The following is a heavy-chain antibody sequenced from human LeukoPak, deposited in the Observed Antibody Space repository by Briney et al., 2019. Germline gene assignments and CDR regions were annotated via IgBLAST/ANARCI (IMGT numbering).Heavy chain of an antibody. CDR2: IGRSSSYI. D-gene: IGHD6-19*01. CDR1: GFTFSSYS. V-gene: IGHV3-21*04. CDR3: ARVEYSSGWAMGAFDI. J-gene: IGHJ3*02. Sequence: KAGGSLRLSCAASGFTFSSYSMNWVRQAPGKGPEWVSSIGRSSSYIYYTDSVKGRFTISRDNAKNSLYLQMNSLRAEDTAVYYCARVEYSSGWAMGAFDIWGQGTMVTVSS.